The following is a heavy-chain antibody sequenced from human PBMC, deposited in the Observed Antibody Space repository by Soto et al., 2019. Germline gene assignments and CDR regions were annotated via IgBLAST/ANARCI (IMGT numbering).Heavy chain of an antibody. CDR1: GFTVSGNY. CDR3: TRAPLYGGIHSDY. V-gene: IGHV3-53*01. CDR2: IYSGGNT. Sequence: GGSLRLSCAASGFTVSGNYLSWVRQAPGKGLEWVSIIYSGGNTYYADSVKGRFTISRDNSKNTLYLQMNSLRAEDTAVYYCTRAPLYGGIHSDYWGRGTLVTVSS. D-gene: IGHD2-15*01. J-gene: IGHJ4*02.